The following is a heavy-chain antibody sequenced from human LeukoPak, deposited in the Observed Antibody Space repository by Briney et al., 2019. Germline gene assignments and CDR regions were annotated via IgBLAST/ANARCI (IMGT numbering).Heavy chain of an antibody. J-gene: IGHJ4*02. Sequence: GGSLRLSCAASGFSFSAFWMSWVRQGPGKGLEWVATINPDGSHQYYVDSVRGRFTLSRDNAKDSLYLQMNSLSADDTAVYFCVRLFGGVTTFDYWGQGTLVTVSS. CDR2: INPDGSHQ. CDR3: VRLFGGVTTFDY. CDR1: GFSFSAFW. D-gene: IGHD4-17*01. V-gene: IGHV3-7*01.